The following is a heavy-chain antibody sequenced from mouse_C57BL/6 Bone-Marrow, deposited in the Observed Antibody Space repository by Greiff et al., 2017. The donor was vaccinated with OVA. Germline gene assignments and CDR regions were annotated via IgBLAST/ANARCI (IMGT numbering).Heavy chain of an antibody. V-gene: IGHV1-15*01. J-gene: IGHJ2*01. CDR2: IDPETGGT. D-gene: IGHD4-1*02. CDR1: GYTFTDYE. Sequence: QVQLKQSGAELVRPGASVTLSCKASGYTFTDYEMHWVKQTPVHGLEWIGAIDPETGGTAYNQKFKGKAILTADKSSSTAYMELRSLTSEDSAVYYCTINRDVKYFDYWGQGTTLTVSS. CDR3: TINRDVKYFDY.